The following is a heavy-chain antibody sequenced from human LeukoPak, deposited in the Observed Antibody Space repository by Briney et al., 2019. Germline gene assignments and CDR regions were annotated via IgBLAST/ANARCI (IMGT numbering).Heavy chain of an antibody. CDR3: ARDRHKYNYDSGGYPPY. CDR2: INSNGAST. V-gene: IGHV3-20*04. Sequence: GGSLRLSCVASGFTFDGYGMRWVRQAPEKGLEWVSSINSNGASTAYVDSVKGRFTISRDNAKKSLYLQMNTLRAEDTAVYYCARDRHKYNYDSGGYPPYWGQGTLVTVSS. J-gene: IGHJ4*02. CDR1: GFTFDGYG. D-gene: IGHD3-22*01.